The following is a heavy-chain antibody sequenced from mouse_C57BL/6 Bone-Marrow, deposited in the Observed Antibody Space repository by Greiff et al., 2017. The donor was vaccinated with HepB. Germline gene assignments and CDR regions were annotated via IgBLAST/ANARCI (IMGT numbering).Heavy chain of an antibody. V-gene: IGHV3-3*01. CDR1: GFSINSDCY. J-gene: IGHJ1*03. CDR2: TFYSGIT. CDR3: ARMLSFYWYFDV. Sequence: EVQLQQSGPSLVRPSQTLSLTCTVTGFSINSDCYWIWIRQFPGNKLEYIGYTFYSGITYYNPSLESRTYITRDTSKNQFSLKLSSVTTEDTATYYCARMLSFYWYFDVWGTGTTVTVSS.